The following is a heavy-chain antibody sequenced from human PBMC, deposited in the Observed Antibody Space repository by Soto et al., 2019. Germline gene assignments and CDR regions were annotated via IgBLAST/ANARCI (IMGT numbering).Heavy chain of an antibody. J-gene: IGHJ6*03. V-gene: IGHV3-7*01. CDR1: GFTFSSYW. CDR2: IKQDGSEK. D-gene: IGHD3-10*01. CDR3: ARTRYYGSGSYPYMDV. Sequence: GGSLRLSCAASGFTFSSYWMSWVRQAPGKGLEWVANIKQDGSEKYYVDSVKGRFTISRDNAKNSLYLQMNSLRAEDTAVYYCARTRYYGSGSYPYMDVWGKGTTVTVSS.